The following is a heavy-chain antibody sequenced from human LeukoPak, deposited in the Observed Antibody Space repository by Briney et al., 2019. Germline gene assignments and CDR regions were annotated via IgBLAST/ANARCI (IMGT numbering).Heavy chain of an antibody. CDR2: ISYDGSNK. Sequence: GGSLRLSCAASGFTFSSYGMHWVRQAPGKGLEWVAVISYDGSNKYYADSVKGRFTISRDNSKSTLYLQMNSLRAEDTAVYYCAKDLKKPLLRFLEWPDDAFDIWGQGTMVTVSS. CDR1: GFTFSSYG. V-gene: IGHV3-30*18. D-gene: IGHD3-3*01. J-gene: IGHJ3*02. CDR3: AKDLKKPLLRFLEWPDDAFDI.